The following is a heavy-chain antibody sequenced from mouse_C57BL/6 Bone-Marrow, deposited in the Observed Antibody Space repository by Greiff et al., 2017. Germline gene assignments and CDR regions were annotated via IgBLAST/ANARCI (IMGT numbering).Heavy chain of an antibody. J-gene: IGHJ3*01. V-gene: IGHV5-9-1*02. CDR2: ISSGGDYI. CDR3: TRDSYGSPTAY. D-gene: IGHD1-1*01. CDR1: GFTFSSYA. Sequence: EVQLQESGEGLVKPGGSLKLSCAASGFTFSSYAMSWVRQTPEKRLEWVAYISSGGDYIYYADTVKGRFTISRDNARNTLYLQMSSLKSEDTAMYYCTRDSYGSPTAYWGQGTLVTVSA.